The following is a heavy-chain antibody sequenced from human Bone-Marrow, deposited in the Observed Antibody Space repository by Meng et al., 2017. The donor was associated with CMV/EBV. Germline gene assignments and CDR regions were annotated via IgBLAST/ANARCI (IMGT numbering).Heavy chain of an antibody. CDR3: ASDNNWGPDY. D-gene: IGHD7-27*01. CDR1: GYTFTGYD. CDR2: IHPHRGDT. Sequence: ASVKVSCKASGYTFTGYDINWVRQATGQGLEWMGWIHPHRGDTNYAQQFQGRVTLTRDTSINTGYMELTRLTSDDTAVYYCASDNNWGPDYWGQGTLVTVSS. V-gene: IGHV1-2*02. J-gene: IGHJ4*02.